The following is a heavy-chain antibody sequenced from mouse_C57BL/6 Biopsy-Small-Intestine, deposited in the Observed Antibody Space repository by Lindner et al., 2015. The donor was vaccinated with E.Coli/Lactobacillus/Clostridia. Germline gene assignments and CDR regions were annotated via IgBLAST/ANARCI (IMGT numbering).Heavy chain of an antibody. J-gene: IGHJ1*01. CDR3: ARALQASDFENYYYYQYGMDV. CDR1: GYTFTGYY. V-gene: IGHV1-84*02. D-gene: IGHD1-1*01. CDR2: INPNSGGT. Sequence: SVKVSCKASGYTFTGYYIHWMRQAPGQGLEWMGWINPNSGGTNYAPKFQDWVSMTRDPPINTAYMELSRLRSDDTAVYFCARALQASDFENYYYYQYGMDVWGQGTTVTVSS.